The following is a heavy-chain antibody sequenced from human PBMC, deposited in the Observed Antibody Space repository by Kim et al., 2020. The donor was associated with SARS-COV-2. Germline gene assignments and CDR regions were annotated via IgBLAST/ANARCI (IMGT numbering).Heavy chain of an antibody. CDR2: IYHSGST. D-gene: IGHD3-22*01. V-gene: IGHV4-30-2*01. CDR3: ARLSSGAYFDY. Sequence: SETLSLTCAVSGGSISSGGYSWSWIRQPPGKGLEWIGYIYHSGSTYYNPSLKSRVTISVDRSKNQFSLKLSSVTAADTAVYYCARLSSGAYFDYWGQGTL. J-gene: IGHJ4*02. CDR1: GGSISSGGYS.